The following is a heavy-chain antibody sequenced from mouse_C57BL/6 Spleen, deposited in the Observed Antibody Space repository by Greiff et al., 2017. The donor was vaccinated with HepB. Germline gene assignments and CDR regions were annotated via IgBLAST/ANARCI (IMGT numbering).Heavy chain of an antibody. CDR3: AREYYGTYFDY. V-gene: IGHV1-61*01. CDR2: IYPSDSET. J-gene: IGHJ2*01. Sequence: QVQLQQPGAELVRPGSSVKLSCKASGYTFTSYWMDWVKQRPGQGLERIGNIYPSDSETHYNQKFKDKATLTVDKSSSTAYMQLSSLTSEDSAVYYCAREYYGTYFDYWGQGTTLTVSS. D-gene: IGHD1-1*01. CDR1: GYTFTSYW.